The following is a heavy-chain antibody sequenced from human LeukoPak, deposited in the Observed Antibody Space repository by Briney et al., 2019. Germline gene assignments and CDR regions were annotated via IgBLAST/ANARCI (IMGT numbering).Heavy chain of an antibody. CDR2: ISGRGDTT. D-gene: IGHD1-26*01. V-gene: IGHV3-23*01. CDR3: AKAIVGATFHAFDM. CDR1: GLTFSSYA. J-gene: IGHJ3*02. Sequence: GGSLRLSCAASGLTFSSYAMIWVRQAPGKGLEWVSTISGRGDTTYYAGSVKGRFTISRDNSKNTLYLQMSSLRAEDTALYYCAKAIVGATFHAFDMWGQGTVVTVSS.